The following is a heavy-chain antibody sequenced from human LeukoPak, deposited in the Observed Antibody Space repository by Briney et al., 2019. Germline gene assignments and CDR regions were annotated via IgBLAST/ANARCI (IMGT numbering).Heavy chain of an antibody. D-gene: IGHD6-19*01. CDR2: INQDGTEK. CDR1: GFSFTTYW. Sequence: GGSLRLSCAASGFSFTTYWMSWVRQAQGKGLEWVANINQDGTEKYYVESVKGRFTTSRDNSKNTLYLQMNSLRAEDTAVYYCARILDSAWGELGYWGQGTLVTVSS. CDR3: ARILDSAWGELGY. J-gene: IGHJ4*02. V-gene: IGHV3-7*01.